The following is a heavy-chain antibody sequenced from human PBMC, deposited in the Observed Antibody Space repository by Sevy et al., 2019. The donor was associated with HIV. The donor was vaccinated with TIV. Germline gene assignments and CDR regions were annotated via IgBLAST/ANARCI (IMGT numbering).Heavy chain of an antibody. D-gene: IGHD2-8*01. Sequence: ASVKVSCKTSGYTFTAYYMHWLRQAPGQGLEWMGWINPNSGDTNFAQKFQGRVTMTSDASSTTAYMELSSLKSDDTAMYYCAKDGHRWSLNWFDPWGQGTLVTVSS. V-gene: IGHV1-2*02. CDR3: AKDGHRWSLNWFDP. CDR2: INPNSGDT. CDR1: GYTFTAYY. J-gene: IGHJ5*02.